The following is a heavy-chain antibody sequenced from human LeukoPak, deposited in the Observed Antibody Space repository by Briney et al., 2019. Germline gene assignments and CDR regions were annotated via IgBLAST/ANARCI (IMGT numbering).Heavy chain of an antibody. CDR3: ARDVRRYCSSTSCYAGDY. D-gene: IGHD2-2*01. CDR1: GFAFSVSW. Sequence: GGSLSLSCAASGFAFSVSWMHWVRQAPGKGLVWVSVIRSDGSGTAYADSVKGRFTISRDNAKNTVYLQMNSLRDEDTAVYYCARDVRRYCSSTSCYAGDYWGQGTLVTVSS. V-gene: IGHV3-74*03. J-gene: IGHJ4*02. CDR2: IRSDGSGT.